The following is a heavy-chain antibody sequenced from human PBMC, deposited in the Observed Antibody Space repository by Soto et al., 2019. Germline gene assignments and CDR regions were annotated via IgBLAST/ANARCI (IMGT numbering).Heavy chain of an antibody. CDR3: ARHIAAAGTRWFDP. Sequence: QLQLQESGPGLVKPSETLSLTCTVSGGSISSSSYYWGWIRQPPGKGLEWIGSIYYSGSTYYNPSLKSRVTISVDTSKNQFPLKLSSVTAADTAVYYCARHIAAAGTRWFDPWGQGSLVTVSS. CDR2: IYYSGST. CDR1: GGSISSSSYY. D-gene: IGHD6-13*01. J-gene: IGHJ5*02. V-gene: IGHV4-39*01.